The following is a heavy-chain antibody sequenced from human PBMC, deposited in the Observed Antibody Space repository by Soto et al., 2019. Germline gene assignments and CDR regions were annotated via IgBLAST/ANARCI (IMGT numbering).Heavy chain of an antibody. CDR2: VSSNWGAN. CDR1: GGSVDRGGYS. CDR3: YRCSCESSDYLVGSPIFDY. J-gene: IGHJ4*02. Sequence: PSETLSLTGTVSGGSVDRGGYSWTWIRQPPGKGLGWIAYVSSNWGANYYNPYRTSCLTRSLGTPMKQFSVKLTSGTTADTAVYYSYRCSCESSDYLVGSPIFDYWGQGSLVTVSS. D-gene: IGHD3-22*01. V-gene: IGHV4-30-4*01.